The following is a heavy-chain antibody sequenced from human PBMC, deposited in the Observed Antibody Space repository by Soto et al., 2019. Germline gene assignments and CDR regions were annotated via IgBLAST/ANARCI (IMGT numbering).Heavy chain of an antibody. CDR1: GFTFSSYA. Sequence: GESLKISCAASGFTFSSYAMSWVRQAPGKGLEWVSAISGSGGSTYYADSVKGRFTISRDNSKNTLYLQMNSLRAEDTAVYYCAKDFLAARDLYYYYGMDVWGQGTTVTVSS. CDR3: AKDFLAARDLYYYYGMDV. J-gene: IGHJ6*02. D-gene: IGHD6-6*01. CDR2: ISGSGGST. V-gene: IGHV3-23*01.